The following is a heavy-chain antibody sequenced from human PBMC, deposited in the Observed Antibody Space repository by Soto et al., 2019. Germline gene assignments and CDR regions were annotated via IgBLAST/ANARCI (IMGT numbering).Heavy chain of an antibody. CDR1: GGSISSYY. V-gene: IGHV4-59*01. CDR2: IYYSGST. CDR3: ARGSWFDP. J-gene: IGHJ5*02. Sequence: SETLSLTCTVSGGSISSYYWSWIRQPPGKGLEWIGYIYYSGSTNYNPSLKSRVTISVDTSKNQFSLKLSSVTAADTAVYYCARGSWFDPWGQGTLVTVSS.